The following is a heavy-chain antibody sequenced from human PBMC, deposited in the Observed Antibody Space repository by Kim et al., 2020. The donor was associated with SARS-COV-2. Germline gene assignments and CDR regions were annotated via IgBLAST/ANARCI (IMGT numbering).Heavy chain of an antibody. D-gene: IGHD3-16*02. Sequence: GESLKISCKGSGYSFTSYWIGWVRQMPGKGLEWMGIIYPGDSDTRYSPSFQGQVTISADKSISTAYLQWSSLKASDTAMYYCARHGLRLGELSLFDLWGRGTLVTVSS. V-gene: IGHV5-51*01. CDR3: ARHGLRLGELSLFDL. J-gene: IGHJ2*01. CDR1: GYSFTSYW. CDR2: IYPGDSDT.